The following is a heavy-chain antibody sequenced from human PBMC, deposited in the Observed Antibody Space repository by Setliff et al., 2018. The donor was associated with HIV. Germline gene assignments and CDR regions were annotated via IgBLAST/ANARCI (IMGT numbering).Heavy chain of an antibody. V-gene: IGHV4-39*01. CDR3: ASRVYYYDESAILREEGFVP. J-gene: IGHJ5*02. CDR1: GGSISDSKYY. Sequence: SETLSLTCGVSGGSISDSKYYWSWIRQPPGKGLEFIGSIYRTGKTHYNLSLKSRLTMSLDTSKNQFSLNLSSVTAADTAVYYCASRVYYYDESAILREEGFVPWGQGTLVTVS. CDR2: IYRTGKT. D-gene: IGHD3-22*01.